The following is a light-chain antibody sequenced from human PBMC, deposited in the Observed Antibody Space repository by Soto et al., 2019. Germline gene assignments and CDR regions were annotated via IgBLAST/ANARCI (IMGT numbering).Light chain of an antibody. CDR2: SNN. J-gene: IGLJ7*01. CDR1: SSNIGNNF. CDR3: ATWDDSLNAAV. V-gene: IGLV1-44*01. Sequence: QSVLTQPSSASGSPGQRVTISCSGSSSNIGNNFVKWYQQFPGTAPKLLIYSNNQRPSGVPDRFSGSKSGTSASLAISGLQSEDEADYYCATWDDSLNAAVFGGGTQLTVL.